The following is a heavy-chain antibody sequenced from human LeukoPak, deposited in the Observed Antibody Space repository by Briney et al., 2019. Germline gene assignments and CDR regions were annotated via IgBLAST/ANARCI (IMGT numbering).Heavy chain of an antibody. D-gene: IGHD6-13*01. CDR1: GFTFSSYA. J-gene: IGHJ4*02. Sequence: GGSLRLSCAASGFTFSSYAMSWVRQAPGKGLEWVSAISGSGGSTYYADSVKGRFTISRDNTKNTLYLQMNSLRAEDTAVYYCAKDLDAGGGIAAAGTTNHWGQGTLVTVSS. CDR2: ISGSGGST. CDR3: AKDLDAGGGIAAAGTTNH. V-gene: IGHV3-23*01.